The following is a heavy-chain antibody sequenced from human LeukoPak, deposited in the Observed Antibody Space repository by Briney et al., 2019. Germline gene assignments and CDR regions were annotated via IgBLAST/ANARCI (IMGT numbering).Heavy chain of an antibody. CDR3: AKDVGYSSSHYYYMDV. V-gene: IGHV3-23*01. CDR2: ISGSGGTT. Sequence: GGSLRLSCAASGFTFSSYAMCWVRQAPGEGLEWVSAISGSGGTTYYPNSVKGRFTISRDNSKNTLYLQMNSLRAEDTAVYYCAKDVGYSSSHYYYMDVWGKGTTVTVSS. D-gene: IGHD6-13*01. J-gene: IGHJ6*03. CDR1: GFTFSSYA.